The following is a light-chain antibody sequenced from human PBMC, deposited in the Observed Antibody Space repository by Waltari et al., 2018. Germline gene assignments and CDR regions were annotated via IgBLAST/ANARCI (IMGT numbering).Light chain of an antibody. V-gene: IGLV1-40*01. CDR3: QSYDSSLSGSV. CDR2: GNS. Sequence: QSGLTQPPSVSGAPGHRVPISRPGISSNIVAGCDVHWYQLLPGTAPKLLIYGNSNRPSGVPDRFSGSKSGTSASLAITGLQAEDEAGYYCQSYDSSLSGSVFGGGTKLTVL. J-gene: IGLJ2*01. CDR1: SSNIVAGCD.